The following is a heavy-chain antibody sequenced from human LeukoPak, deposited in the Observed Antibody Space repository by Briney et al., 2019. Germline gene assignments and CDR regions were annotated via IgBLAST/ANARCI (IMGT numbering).Heavy chain of an antibody. CDR3: VDYGER. Sequence: GRSLRLSCVGSGFRFSDYWMTWVRQAPGKGLEWVANIKRDGSEKNYVDSLKGRFTISRANAKNTLYLQMNSLRVEDTAVYYCVDYGERWGRGSLVTDSS. J-gene: IGHJ4*02. V-gene: IGHV3-7*01. CDR1: GFRFSDYW. CDR2: IKRDGSEK. D-gene: IGHD4-17*01.